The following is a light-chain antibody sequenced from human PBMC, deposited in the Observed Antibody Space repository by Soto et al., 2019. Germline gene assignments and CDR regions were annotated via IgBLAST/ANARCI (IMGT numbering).Light chain of an antibody. CDR2: AAS. CDR1: QDISNY. CDR3: QKYNSAPYT. J-gene: IGKJ2*01. V-gene: IGKV1-27*01. Sequence: DIPMTQSPSSLSASVGDRVTITCRASQDISNYLAWYQQKPGKVPKLLIYAASSLQSGVPPRFSGSRSGTDFTLTISSLQPEDFTTYYCQKYNSAPYTFGQGTKLDIK.